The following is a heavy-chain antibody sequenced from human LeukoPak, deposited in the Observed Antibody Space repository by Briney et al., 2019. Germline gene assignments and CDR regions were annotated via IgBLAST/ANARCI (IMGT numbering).Heavy chain of an antibody. CDR1: GFTFNTAW. V-gene: IGHV3-15*01. Sequence: GGPLRLSCAASGFTFNTAWMNWVRQAPGRGLEWVGRIKSNADGGTTEYAGPVKGRFIISRDESQNMLYLQMNGLQTEDTAVYYCTTVNDYYYFYYMDVWGKGTTVTVSS. CDR3: TTVNDYYYFYYMDV. D-gene: IGHD1-1*01. CDR2: IKSNADGGTT. J-gene: IGHJ6*03.